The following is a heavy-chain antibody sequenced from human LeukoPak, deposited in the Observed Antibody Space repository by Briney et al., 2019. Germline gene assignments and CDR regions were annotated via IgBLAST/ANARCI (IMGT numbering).Heavy chain of an antibody. J-gene: IGHJ6*02. Sequence: PSETLSLTCAVYGGSFSGYYWSWIRQPPGKGLEWIGEINHSGSTNYNPSLKSRVTISVDTSKNQFSLKLSSVTAADTAVYYCARIELRFLEWLFPKYGMDVWGQGTTVTASS. D-gene: IGHD3-3*01. V-gene: IGHV4-34*01. CDR2: INHSGST. CDR1: GGSFSGYY. CDR3: ARIELRFLEWLFPKYGMDV.